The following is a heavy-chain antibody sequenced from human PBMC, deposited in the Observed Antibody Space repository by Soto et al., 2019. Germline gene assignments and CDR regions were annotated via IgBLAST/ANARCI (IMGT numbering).Heavy chain of an antibody. D-gene: IGHD2-8*01. CDR1: GGSISSSSYY. Sequence: LSLTCTVSGGSISSSSYYWGWIRQPPGKGLEWIGSIYYSGSTYYNPSLKSRVTISVDTSKNQFSLKLSSVTAADTAVYYCARPDIVLMVYGPFDYWGQGTLVTVSS. CDR3: ARPDIVLMVYGPFDY. J-gene: IGHJ4*02. CDR2: IYYSGST. V-gene: IGHV4-39*01.